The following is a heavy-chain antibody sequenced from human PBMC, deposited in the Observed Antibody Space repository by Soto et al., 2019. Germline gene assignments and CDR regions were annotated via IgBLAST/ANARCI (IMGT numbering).Heavy chain of an antibody. J-gene: IGHJ4*02. CDR1: GFTFSSYS. CDR3: ARAPDPYYDFWSGYYFFFDY. D-gene: IGHD3-3*01. CDR2: ISSSSSTI. Sequence: GGSLRLSCAASGFTFSSYSMNWVRQAPGKGLEWVSYISSSSSTIYYADSVKGRFTISRDNAKNSLYLQMNSLRDEDTAVYYCARAPDPYYDFWSGYYFFFDYWGQGTLVTVSS. V-gene: IGHV3-48*02.